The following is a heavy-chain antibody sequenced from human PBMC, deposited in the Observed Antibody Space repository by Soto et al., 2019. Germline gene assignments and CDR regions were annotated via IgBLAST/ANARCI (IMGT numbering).Heavy chain of an antibody. CDR3: ANSIHYYYGMDV. J-gene: IGHJ6*02. CDR1: GFTFSSYA. Sequence: EVQLLESGGGLVQPGGSLRLSCAASGFTFSSYAMSWVRQAPGKGLEWVSAISGSGGSTYYADSVKGRFTISRDNSKNTLYLQMNSLRAEDTAVYYGANSIHYYYGMDVWGQGTTVTVSS. V-gene: IGHV3-23*01. CDR2: ISGSGGST.